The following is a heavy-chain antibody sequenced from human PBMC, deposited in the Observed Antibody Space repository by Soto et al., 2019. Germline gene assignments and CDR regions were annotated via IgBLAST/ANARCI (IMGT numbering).Heavy chain of an antibody. CDR2: IYYSGST. Sequence: SEALSLSCTGSGGSTRSGDYYGSWLRQPPGKGLESIGYIYYSGSTYYNPSLKSRVTISVDTSKNQFSLKLSSVTAADKAVYYRARPLRRRPPFDSRGQGPLVT. CDR1: GGSTRSGDYY. J-gene: IGHJ4*02. CDR3: ARPLRRRPPFDS. V-gene: IGHV4-30-4*01.